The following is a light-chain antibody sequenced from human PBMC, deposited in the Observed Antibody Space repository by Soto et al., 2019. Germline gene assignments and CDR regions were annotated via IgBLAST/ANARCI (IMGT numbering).Light chain of an antibody. Sequence: EIVLTQSPATLSLSPGEIATLSCRASQSVSSYLAWYQQKPGQAPRLLIYDASNRATGIPARFSGSGSGTDFTLPISSLEPEDFAIYYCQQRSNWPPVTFGGGTKVEIK. CDR3: QQRSNWPPVT. CDR1: QSVSSY. CDR2: DAS. J-gene: IGKJ4*01. V-gene: IGKV3-11*01.